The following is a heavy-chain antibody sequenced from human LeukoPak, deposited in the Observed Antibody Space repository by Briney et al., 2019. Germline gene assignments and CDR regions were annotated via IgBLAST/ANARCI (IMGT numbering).Heavy chain of an antibody. CDR3: AKVGVGGGVYMDV. CDR1: GFTFNSFG. CDR2: ISYDGRNK. D-gene: IGHD3-3*01. V-gene: IGHV3-30*18. Sequence: GGSLRLSCEGSGFTFNSFGMHWVRQAPGKGLEWLAVISYDGRNKYYADSVKGRFTISRDNSKNTLYLEMNSLRAEDTAVYYCAKVGVGGGVYMDVWGKGTTVTISS. J-gene: IGHJ6*03.